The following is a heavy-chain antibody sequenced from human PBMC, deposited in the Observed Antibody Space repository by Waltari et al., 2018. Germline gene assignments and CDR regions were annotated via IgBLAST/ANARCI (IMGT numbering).Heavy chain of an antibody. CDR3: ARGEYRQYFDY. Sequence: QVQLVESGGGVVQPGGSLRLSCAASGFTFSSYAISWVRQAPGQGLEWMGRIIPIFGTANYAQKFQGRVTITADKSTSTAYMELSSLRSEDTAVYYCARGEYRQYFDYWGQGTLVTVSS. J-gene: IGHJ4*02. CDR1: GFTFSSYA. V-gene: IGHV1-69*06. D-gene: IGHD2-2*01. CDR2: IIPIFGTA.